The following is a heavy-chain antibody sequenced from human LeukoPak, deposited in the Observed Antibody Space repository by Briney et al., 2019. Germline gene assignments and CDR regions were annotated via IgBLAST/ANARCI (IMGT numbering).Heavy chain of an antibody. J-gene: IGHJ4*02. CDR1: GGSFSGYY. D-gene: IGHD5-18*01. CDR2: INHSGST. V-gene: IGHV4-34*01. CDR3: ARGSVVDTAPPFDY. Sequence: KPSETLSLTCAVHGGSFSGYYWSWIRQPPGKGLEWIGEINHSGSTNYNPSLKSRVTISVDTSKNQFSLKLSSVTAADTAVYYCARGSVVDTAPPFDYWGQGTLVTVSS.